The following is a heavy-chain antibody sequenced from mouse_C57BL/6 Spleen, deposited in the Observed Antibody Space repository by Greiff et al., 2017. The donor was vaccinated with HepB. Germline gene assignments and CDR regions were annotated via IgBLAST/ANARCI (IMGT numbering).Heavy chain of an antibody. V-gene: IGHV2-9-1*01. J-gene: IGHJ2*01. Sequence: VKLMDSGPGLVAPSQSLSITCTVSGFSLTSYAISWVRQPPGKGLEWLGVIWTGGGTNYNSALKSRLSISKDNSKSQVFLKMNSLQTDDTARYYCARNYYYGSMYYFDYWGQGTTLTVSS. CDR2: IWTGGGT. D-gene: IGHD1-1*01. CDR3: ARNYYYGSMYYFDY. CDR1: GFSLTSYA.